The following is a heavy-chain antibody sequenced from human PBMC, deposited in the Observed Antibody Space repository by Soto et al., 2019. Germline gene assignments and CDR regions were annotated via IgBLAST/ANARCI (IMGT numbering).Heavy chain of an antibody. CDR3: ARGPPDDDYYCMDV. J-gene: IGHJ6*02. CDR1: PGSFSRDY. Sequence: PPENLRLGKSVYPGSFSRDYWRWIRQPPGKGLGLIGEINHSGSTNYNPALKSRVTISVDTSKNQVSLKLSALTAADTAVYYCARGPPDDDYYCMDVWGQGTTI. CDR2: INHSGST. V-gene: IGHV4-34*01.